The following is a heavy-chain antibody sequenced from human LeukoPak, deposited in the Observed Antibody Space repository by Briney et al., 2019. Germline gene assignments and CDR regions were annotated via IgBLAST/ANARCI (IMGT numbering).Heavy chain of an antibody. Sequence: PGGSLRLSCAASGFTSRNCGMHWVRQAPGKGLEWVTFIRYDGSITYYADSVKGRFTISRDNSENTLALLMSSLRVEDTAVYYCAKGLFYYDSSGYYDIDYWGQGALVTVSS. CDR1: GFTSRNCG. CDR3: AKGLFYYDSSGYYDIDY. J-gene: IGHJ4*02. CDR2: IRYDGSIT. V-gene: IGHV3-30*02. D-gene: IGHD3-22*01.